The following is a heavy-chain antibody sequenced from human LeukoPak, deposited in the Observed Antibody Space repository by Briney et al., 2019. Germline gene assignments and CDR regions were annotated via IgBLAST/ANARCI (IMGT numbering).Heavy chain of an antibody. J-gene: IGHJ5*02. CDR2: INHSGST. D-gene: IGHD2-2*01. Sequence: SETLSLTCAVYGGSFSGYYWSWIRQPPGKGLEWIGEINHSGSTNYNPSLKSRVTISVDTSRTQFSLKLSSVTAADTAVYYCARGTVVPAAMGLFWFDPWGQGTLVTVSS. CDR3: ARGTVVPAAMGLFWFDP. V-gene: IGHV4-34*01. CDR1: GGSFSGYY.